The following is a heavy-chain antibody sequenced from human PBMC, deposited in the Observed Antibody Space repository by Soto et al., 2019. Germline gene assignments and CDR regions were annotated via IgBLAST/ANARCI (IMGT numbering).Heavy chain of an antibody. Sequence: SGKVSCKGSAGTFSSYILSWVGQVPGQGLEWMGRIIPILGIANYAQKFQGRVTITADKSTSTAYMELSSLRSEDTAVYYCAREYSSSSGWFDPWGQGTLVTVSS. CDR2: IIPILGIA. CDR3: AREYSSSSGWFDP. CDR1: AGTFSSYI. V-gene: IGHV1-69*04. J-gene: IGHJ5*02. D-gene: IGHD6-6*01.